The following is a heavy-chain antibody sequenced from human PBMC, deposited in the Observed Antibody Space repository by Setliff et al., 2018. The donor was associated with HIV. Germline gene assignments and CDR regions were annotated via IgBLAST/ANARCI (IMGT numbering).Heavy chain of an antibody. D-gene: IGHD5-18*01. V-gene: IGHV4-39*07. CDR2: INHSGGT. Sequence: SETLSLTCTVSGDSISSSSYYWSWIRQTPGKGLEWIGEINHSGGTNYNPSLKSRVTMSVDTSKNQFSPKLSSVTAADTAVFYCARGGYSYGFGRHRAYFQYWGQGTQVTVSS. CDR3: ARGGYSYGFGRHRAYFQY. J-gene: IGHJ1*01. CDR1: GDSISSSSYY.